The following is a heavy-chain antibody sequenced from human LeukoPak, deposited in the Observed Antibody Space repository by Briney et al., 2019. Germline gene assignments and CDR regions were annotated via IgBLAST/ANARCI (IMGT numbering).Heavy chain of an antibody. CDR2: ISGSGGST. V-gene: IGHV3-23*01. Sequence: GGSLRHSCAASGFTFSSYAMSWVRQAPGKGLEWVSAISGSGGSTYYADSVKGRFTISRDNSKNTLYLQMNSLRAEDTAVYYCAKEASGAGPYYYYGMDVWGQGTTVTVSS. CDR1: GFTFSSYA. J-gene: IGHJ6*02. D-gene: IGHD6-13*01. CDR3: AKEASGAGPYYYYGMDV.